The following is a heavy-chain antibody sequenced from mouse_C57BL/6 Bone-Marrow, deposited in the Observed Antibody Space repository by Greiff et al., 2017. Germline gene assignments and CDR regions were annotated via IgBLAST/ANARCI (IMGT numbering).Heavy chain of an antibody. V-gene: IGHV1-69*01. CDR1: GYTFTSYW. D-gene: IGHD2-14*01. CDR3: AREKEYDGYYFDY. J-gene: IGHJ2*01. Sequence: VQLQQPGAELVMPGASVKLSCKASGYTFTSYWMHWVKQRPGQGLEWIGEIDPSDSYTNYNQKFKGKSTLTVDKSSSTAYMQLSSLTSEDSAVYDSAREKEYDGYYFDYWGQGTTLTVSS. CDR2: IDPSDSYT.